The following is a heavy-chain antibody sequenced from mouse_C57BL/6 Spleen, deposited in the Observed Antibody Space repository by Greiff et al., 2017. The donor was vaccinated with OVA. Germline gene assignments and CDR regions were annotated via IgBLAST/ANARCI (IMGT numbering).Heavy chain of an antibody. Sequence: VQLVESGPELVKPGASVKLSCKASGYTFTSYDINWVKQRPGQGLEWIGWIYPRDGSTKYNEKFKGKATLTVDTSSSTAYMELHSLTSEDSAVYFCASLYYDYDEAYWGQGTLVTVSA. V-gene: IGHV1-85*01. CDR3: ASLYYDYDEAY. CDR1: GYTFTSYD. D-gene: IGHD2-4*01. J-gene: IGHJ3*01. CDR2: IYPRDGST.